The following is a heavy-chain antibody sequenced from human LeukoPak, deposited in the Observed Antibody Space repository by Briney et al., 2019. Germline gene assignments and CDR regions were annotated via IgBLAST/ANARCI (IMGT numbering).Heavy chain of an antibody. J-gene: IGHJ6*04. Sequence: GGSLRLSCAGSGFSFSSYSMNWVRQAPGKGLEWVSYINSVGSTIYYADSVKGRFTISRDNVKNSLYLQMNGLTVEDTAVYYCARDGSRHWDVWGKGTTVTVSS. CDR1: GFSFSSYS. CDR3: ARDGSRHWDV. V-gene: IGHV3-48*01. D-gene: IGHD2-15*01. CDR2: INSVGSTI.